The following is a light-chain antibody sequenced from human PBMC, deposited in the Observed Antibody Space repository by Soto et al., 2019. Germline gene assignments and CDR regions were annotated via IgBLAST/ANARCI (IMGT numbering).Light chain of an antibody. CDR1: QSISSW. V-gene: IGKV1-5*01. CDR2: DAS. Sequence: DIQMTQSPSTLSASVGDRVTITCRASQSISSWLAWYQQKPGKAPKLLIYDASSLPSALPSRFSGRGSGTEFTLTISSLQPDDFATYYCQQYNSFSITFGQGTRREIK. CDR3: QQYNSFSIT. J-gene: IGKJ5*01.